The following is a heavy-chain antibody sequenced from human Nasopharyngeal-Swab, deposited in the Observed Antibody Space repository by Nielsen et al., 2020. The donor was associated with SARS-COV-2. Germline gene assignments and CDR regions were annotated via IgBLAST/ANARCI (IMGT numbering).Heavy chain of an antibody. CDR1: VGSFSGYY. V-gene: IGHV4-34*01. J-gene: IGHJ6*02. CDR2: VDHTGRT. D-gene: IGHD2-15*01. Sequence: GSLRLSFAVHVGSFSGYYWSWVRQPPGKGLEWIGEVDHTGRTNNNPSLQSRVTMSVDTSKNQFSLTLSSVTAADTAVYYCARGGYQLLLRNYYYGMDVWSQGTTVTVSS. CDR3: ARGGYQLLLRNYYYGMDV.